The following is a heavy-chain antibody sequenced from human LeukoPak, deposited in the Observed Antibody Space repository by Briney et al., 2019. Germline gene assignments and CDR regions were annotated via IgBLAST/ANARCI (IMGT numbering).Heavy chain of an antibody. CDR1: GFTFSSYG. Sequence: GGSLRLSCAASGFTFSSYGMHWVRQAPGKGLEWVAFIRYDGSNKYYADSVKGRFTISRDNSKNTLYLQMNSLRAEDTAVYYCARVAMVVTLNPFFDYWGQGTLVTVSS. CDR3: ARVAMVVTLNPFFDY. V-gene: IGHV3-30*02. D-gene: IGHD4-23*01. CDR2: IRYDGSNK. J-gene: IGHJ4*02.